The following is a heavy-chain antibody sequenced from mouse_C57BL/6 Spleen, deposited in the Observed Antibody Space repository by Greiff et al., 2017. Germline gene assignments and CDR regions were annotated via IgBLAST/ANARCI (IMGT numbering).Heavy chain of an antibody. CDR3: ASFYDGYYLDY. J-gene: IGHJ2*01. D-gene: IGHD2-3*01. V-gene: IGHV7-3*01. Sequence: DVMLVVSGGGLVQPGGSLSLSCAASGFTFTDYYMSWVRQPPGKALEWLGFIRNKANGYTTGYSASVKGRFTISRDNSQSILYLQMNALRAEDSATFYGASFYDGYYLDYWGQGTTLTVSS. CDR2: IRNKANGYTT. CDR1: GFTFTDYY.